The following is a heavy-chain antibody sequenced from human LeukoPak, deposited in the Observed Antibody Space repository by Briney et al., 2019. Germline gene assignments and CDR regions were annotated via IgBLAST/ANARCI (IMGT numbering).Heavy chain of an antibody. D-gene: IGHD6-13*01. CDR3: ARLSDIAGEVTFDY. CDR2: IYYSGST. V-gene: IGHV4-59*08. J-gene: IGHJ4*02. Sequence: SETLSLTCTVSGGSISGYYWSWIRQPPGKGLEWIGYIYYSGSTNYNPSLKSRVTISVDTSKNQFSLKLSSVTAADTAVYYCARLSDIAGEVTFDYWGQGTLVTVSS. CDR1: GGSISGYY.